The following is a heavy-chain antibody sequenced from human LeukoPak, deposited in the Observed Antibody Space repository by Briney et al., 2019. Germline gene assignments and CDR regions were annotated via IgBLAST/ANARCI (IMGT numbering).Heavy chain of an antibody. Sequence: GSLRLSCAASGFTFSSYGMSWVRQPPGKGLEWIASIYYSGSTYYNPSLKSRVTISVDTSKTQFSLKLSSVTAADTAVYYCARVRAAAIPYYFDSWGQGTLVTVSS. CDR1: GFTFSSYG. CDR2: IYYSGST. V-gene: IGHV4-38-2*01. D-gene: IGHD6-13*01. J-gene: IGHJ4*02. CDR3: ARVRAAAIPYYFDS.